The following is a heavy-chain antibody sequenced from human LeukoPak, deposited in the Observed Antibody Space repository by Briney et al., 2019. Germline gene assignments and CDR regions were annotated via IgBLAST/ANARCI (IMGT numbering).Heavy chain of an antibody. CDR3: AKDFRIGYSAHFDY. V-gene: IGHV3-23*01. CDR1: GFTFRSHA. CDR2: IYENGGTT. Sequence: GGSLRLSCVGSGFTFRSHAMSWVRQAPEKGLEFVSGIYENGGTTYYADSVKGRFSISRDNSKNTLYLQMDSLRGEDTAVYYCAKDFRIGYSAHFDYWGQGSLVTVSS. D-gene: IGHD2-21*01. J-gene: IGHJ4*02.